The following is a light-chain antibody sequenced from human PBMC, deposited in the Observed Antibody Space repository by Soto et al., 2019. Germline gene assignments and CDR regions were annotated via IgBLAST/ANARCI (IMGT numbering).Light chain of an antibody. J-gene: IGKJ3*01. CDR1: QSVSSSY. CDR2: GAS. Sequence: EIVLTQSPGTLSLSPEERATLSCRASQSVSSSYVAWYQQKPGQAPKLLIYGASSRATGIPDRFSGSGSGTDFTLTISRLEPEDFAVYYCQQFGSSPPFTFGPGTKVDIK. CDR3: QQFGSSPPFT. V-gene: IGKV3-20*01.